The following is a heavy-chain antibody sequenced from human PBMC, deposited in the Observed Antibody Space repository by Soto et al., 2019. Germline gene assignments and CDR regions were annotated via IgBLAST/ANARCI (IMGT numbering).Heavy chain of an antibody. V-gene: IGHV3-23*01. CDR3: AKDLKILIAAGTRDYFDY. J-gene: IGHJ4*02. Sequence: EVQLLESGGGLVQPGGSLRLSCAASGFTFSSYAMSWVRQAPGKGLEWVSAISGSGGSTYYADSVKGRFTISRDNSKNTLYLHMNSLRAEDTAVYYCAKDLKILIAAGTRDYFDYWGQGTLVTVSS. CDR2: ISGSGGST. D-gene: IGHD6-13*01. CDR1: GFTFSSYA.